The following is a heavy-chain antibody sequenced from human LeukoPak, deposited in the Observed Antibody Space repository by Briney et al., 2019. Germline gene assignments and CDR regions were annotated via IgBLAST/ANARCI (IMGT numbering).Heavy chain of an antibody. CDR1: GYTFTGYY. D-gene: IGHD6-13*01. CDR3: ARELAAAGTFDY. V-gene: IGHV1-2*04. CDR2: INPNSGGT. J-gene: IGHJ4*02. Sequence: ASVKVSSKASGYTFTGYYMHWVRPAPGQGLEWKGWINPNSGGTNYAQKFQGWVTMTRDTSISTAYMELSRLRSDDTAVYYCARELAAAGTFDYWGQGTLVTVSS.